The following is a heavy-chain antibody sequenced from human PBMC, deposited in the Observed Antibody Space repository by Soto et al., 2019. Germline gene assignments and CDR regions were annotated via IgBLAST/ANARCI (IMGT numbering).Heavy chain of an antibody. V-gene: IGHV3-21*01. CDR2: ISSNSAYI. Sequence: PGGSLRLSCAASGFTFRSFTMNWVRQAPGKGLEWVSTISSNSAYIYYTDALRGRFTTSRDNAKNSLHLQMNSLRAEDTAVYYCTRDASRDSSARGWFDPWGPGTLVNVSS. D-gene: IGHD6-13*01. CDR3: TRDASRDSSARGWFDP. J-gene: IGHJ5*02. CDR1: GFTFRSFT.